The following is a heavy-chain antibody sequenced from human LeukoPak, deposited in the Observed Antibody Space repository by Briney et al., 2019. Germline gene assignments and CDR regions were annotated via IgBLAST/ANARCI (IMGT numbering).Heavy chain of an antibody. J-gene: IGHJ4*02. CDR2: IDTGGNT. V-gene: IGHV3-53*01. CDR3: ARDCFVSRHFGH. Sequence: GGSLRLSCAASGFTVSSIHMGWVSQAPGRGLEWVSLIDTGGNTYYADSLKDRFTISRDISKNTVYLQINSLRADDTAMYYCARDCFVSRHFGHWGQGTLVTVSS. CDR1: GFTVSSIH. D-gene: IGHD3-3*01.